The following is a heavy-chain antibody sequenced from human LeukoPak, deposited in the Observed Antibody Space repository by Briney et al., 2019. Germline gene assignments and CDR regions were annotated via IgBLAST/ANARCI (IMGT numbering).Heavy chain of an antibody. CDR1: GGSISSGGSY. J-gene: IGHJ4*02. V-gene: IGHV4-31*03. Sequence: PSETLSLTCTVSGGSISSGGSYWSWIRQHPGKGLEWIGYIYYSGSTYYNPSLKSRVTISVDTSKNQFSLKLSSVTAADTAVYYCARDRAGTTDYWGQRTLVTVSS. D-gene: IGHD1-7*01. CDR3: ARDRAGTTDY. CDR2: IYYSGST.